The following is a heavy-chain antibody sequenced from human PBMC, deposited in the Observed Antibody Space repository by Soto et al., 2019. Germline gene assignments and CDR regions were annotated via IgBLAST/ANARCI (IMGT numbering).Heavy chain of an antibody. CDR3: ARDQGRTVTRGDWFDP. Sequence: GGSLRLSCAASGFMFSTYAMHWVRQAPGKGLEWVAVISYDGSDIYYGDSGKGRFTISRDNSRNTLYLEMNSLQTEDTAVFYCARDQGRTVTRGDWFDPWGQGTLVTVSS. J-gene: IGHJ5*02. D-gene: IGHD6-19*01. V-gene: IGHV3-30-3*01. CDR2: ISYDGSDI. CDR1: GFMFSTYA.